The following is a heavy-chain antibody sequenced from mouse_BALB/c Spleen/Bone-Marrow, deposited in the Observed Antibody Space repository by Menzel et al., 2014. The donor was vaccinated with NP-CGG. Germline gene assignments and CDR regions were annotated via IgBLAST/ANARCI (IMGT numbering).Heavy chain of an antibody. D-gene: IGHD5-1-1*01. CDR1: GYTFTSYV. Sequence: QQQSGPELVKPGASVKMSCKASGYTFTSYVMHWVEQKPGQGLEWIGYINPYNDGTKYNEKFKGKATLTSDKSSSAAYMELSSLTSEDSAVYYCARWRYPYAMDHWGQGTSVTVPS. V-gene: IGHV1-14*01. CDR3: ARWRYPYAMDH. CDR2: INPYNDGT. J-gene: IGHJ4*01.